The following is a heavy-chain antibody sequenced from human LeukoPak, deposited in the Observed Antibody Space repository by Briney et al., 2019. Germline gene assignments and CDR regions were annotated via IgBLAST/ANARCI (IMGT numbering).Heavy chain of an antibody. J-gene: IGHJ4*02. CDR3: ARVLREFFGSGTYVKSLDY. V-gene: IGHV3-23*01. CDR1: GFTFSSYA. Sequence: GGSLRLSCAASGFTFSSYAMGWVRQAPGKGLEWVSAISGSGGSTYYADSVKGPFTISRDNSKNTLYLQMNSLRAEDTAVYYCARVLREFFGSGTYVKSLDYWGQGTLVTVSS. D-gene: IGHD3-10*01. CDR2: ISGSGGST.